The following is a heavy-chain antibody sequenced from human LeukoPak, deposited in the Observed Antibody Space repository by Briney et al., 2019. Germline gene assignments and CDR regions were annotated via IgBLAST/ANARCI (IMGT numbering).Heavy chain of an antibody. D-gene: IGHD1-26*01. CDR2: ISAYNGNT. Sequence: ASVKVSCKASGYTFTSYGISWVRQAPGQGLEWMGWISAYNGNTNYAQKLQGRVTMTTDTSASTAYMELRSLRSDDTAVYYCARDLRYGSYREHYFDYWGQGTLVTVSS. CDR3: ARDLRYGSYREHYFDY. J-gene: IGHJ4*02. CDR1: GYTFTSYG. V-gene: IGHV1-18*01.